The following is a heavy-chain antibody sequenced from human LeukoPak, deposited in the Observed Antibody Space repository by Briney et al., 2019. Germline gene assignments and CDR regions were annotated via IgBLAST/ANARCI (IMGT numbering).Heavy chain of an antibody. CDR3: ARRAGLNYYGSGSRIDY. D-gene: IGHD3-10*01. J-gene: IGHJ4*02. Sequence: SETLSLTCAVYGGSFSGYYWSWIRQPPGKGLGWIGEINHSGSTNYNPSLKSRVTISVDTPKNQFSLKLSSVTAADTAVYYCARRAGLNYYGSGSRIDYWGQGTLVTVSS. V-gene: IGHV4-34*01. CDR2: INHSGST. CDR1: GGSFSGYY.